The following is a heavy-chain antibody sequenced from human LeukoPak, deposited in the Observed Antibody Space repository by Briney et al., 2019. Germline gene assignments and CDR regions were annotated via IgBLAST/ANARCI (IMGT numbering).Heavy chain of an antibody. Sequence: GRSLRLSCAASGFTFSSYGMHWVRQAPGKGREWVAVIWYDGSNKYYADSVKGRFTISRDNSKNTLYLQMNSLRAEDTAVYYCARPSSSWYGYFDYWGQGTLVTVSS. D-gene: IGHD6-13*01. CDR2: IWYDGSNK. CDR1: GFTFSSYG. V-gene: IGHV3-33*08. CDR3: ARPSSSWYGYFDY. J-gene: IGHJ4*02.